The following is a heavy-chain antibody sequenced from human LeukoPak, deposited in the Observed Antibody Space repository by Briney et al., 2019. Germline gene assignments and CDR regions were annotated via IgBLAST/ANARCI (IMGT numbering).Heavy chain of an antibody. CDR1: GFTFSSYS. V-gene: IGHV3-21*01. J-gene: IGHJ4*02. Sequence: GGSLRLSCAASGFTFSSYSMNWVRQAPGKGLEWVSSISSSSSYIYYADSVKGRFTISRDNAKNSLYLQMNSLRAGDTAVYYCAGGYHTAMDTGPSDYWGQGTLVTVSS. CDR3: AGGYHTAMDTGPSDY. CDR2: ISSSSSYI. D-gene: IGHD5-18*01.